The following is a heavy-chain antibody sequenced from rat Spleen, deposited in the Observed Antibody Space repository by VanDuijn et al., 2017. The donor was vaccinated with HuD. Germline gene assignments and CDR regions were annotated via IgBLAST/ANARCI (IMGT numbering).Heavy chain of an antibody. CDR3: AGQKFITMMVVITSDWYFDF. J-gene: IGHJ1*01. D-gene: IGHD1-12*02. CDR1: GFTFSDYH. V-gene: IGHV5-22*01. CDR2: ISYEGGST. Sequence: EVELVESGGGLVQPGRSLKLSCAASGFTFSDYHMAWVRQAPKKGLEWVASISYEGGSTYYGDSVKGRFTISRDNAKSTLYLQMDSLRSEDTASYFCAGQKFITMMVVITSDWYFDFWGPGTMVTVSS.